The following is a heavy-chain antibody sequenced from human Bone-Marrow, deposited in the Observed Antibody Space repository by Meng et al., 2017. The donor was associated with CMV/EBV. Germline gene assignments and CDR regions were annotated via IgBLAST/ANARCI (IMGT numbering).Heavy chain of an antibody. J-gene: IGHJ4*02. D-gene: IGHD3-16*01. CDR3: AKRSTKILTTIWGIDY. CDR1: GFTFNTYD. V-gene: IGHV3-30*02. Sequence: GESLKISCAASGFTFNTYDMHWVRQAPGKGLEWVAFIRYDGKSEYYAESVKGRFTISRDNSNNTLYVQMDSLRPEDTAIYYCAKRSTKILTTIWGIDYWGQGTLVTVYS. CDR2: IRYDGKSE.